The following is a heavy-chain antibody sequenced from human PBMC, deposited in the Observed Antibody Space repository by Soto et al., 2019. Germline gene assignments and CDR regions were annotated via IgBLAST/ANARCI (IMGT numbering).Heavy chain of an antibody. V-gene: IGHV4-39*01. CDR2: IYYSGST. CDR3: ASPVLVPADMGPDACDI. CDR1: GGSISSSSYY. Sequence: QLQLQESGPGLVKPSETLSLTCTVSGGSISSSSYYWGWIRQPPGKGLEWIGSIYYSGSTYYNPSHKSRVTISVVTSKPQFALKLSSVTDADTAVYYCASPVLVPADMGPDACDIWGQGTMVTVSS. J-gene: IGHJ3*02. D-gene: IGHD2-2*01.